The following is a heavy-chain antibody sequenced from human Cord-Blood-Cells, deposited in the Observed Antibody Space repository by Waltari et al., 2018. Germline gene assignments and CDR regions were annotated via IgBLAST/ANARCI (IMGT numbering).Heavy chain of an antibody. J-gene: IGHJ5*02. V-gene: IGHV1-2*02. Sequence: QVQLVQSGAEVKKLGASVKVSCKASGYTFTGYYMHWVRQAPGQGLEWMGWINPNSGGTNYAQKFQGRVTMTRDTSISTAYMELSRLRSDDTAVYYCARDLRVDTAMVGIYWFDPWGQGTLVTVSS. CDR1: GYTFTGYY. CDR2: INPNSGGT. CDR3: ARDLRVDTAMVGIYWFDP. D-gene: IGHD5-18*01.